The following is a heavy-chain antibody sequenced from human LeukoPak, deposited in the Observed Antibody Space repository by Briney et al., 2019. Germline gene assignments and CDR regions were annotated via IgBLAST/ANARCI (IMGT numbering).Heavy chain of an antibody. V-gene: IGHV4-38-2*02. CDR2: ISHSGSS. D-gene: IGHD4-17*01. Sequence: PSETLSLTCTVSGYSISSGYYWGWIRQPPGKGLEWIGSISHSGSSYNNPSLNSRVTISIDTSKNQFSLKLSSVTAADTAVYYCARGYGDFRVEGRYFHSWGQGTLVTVSS. CDR3: ARGYGDFRVEGRYFHS. CDR1: GYSISSGYY. J-gene: IGHJ4*02.